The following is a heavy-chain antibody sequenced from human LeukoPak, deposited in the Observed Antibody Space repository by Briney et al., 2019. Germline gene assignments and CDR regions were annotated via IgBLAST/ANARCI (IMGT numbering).Heavy chain of an antibody. CDR2: IIPIFGTA. D-gene: IGHD2-15*01. Sequence: SVKVSCKASGGTFSSYAISWVRQAPGQGLEWMGGIIPIFGTANYAQKFQGRVTITTDESTRTAYMELSSLRSEDTAVYYCAVEGYPVLFAFDIWGQGTMVTVSS. J-gene: IGHJ3*02. V-gene: IGHV1-69*05. CDR3: AVEGYPVLFAFDI. CDR1: GGTFSSYA.